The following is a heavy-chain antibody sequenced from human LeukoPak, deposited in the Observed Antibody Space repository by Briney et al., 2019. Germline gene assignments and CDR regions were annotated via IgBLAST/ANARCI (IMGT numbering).Heavy chain of an antibody. CDR2: TRNKANSYTT. J-gene: IGHJ4*02. CDR3: AREVRGSSWRRGLYYFDY. CDR1: GFTFSDHY. D-gene: IGHD6-13*01. Sequence: GGSLRLSCAASGFTFSDHYMDWVRQAPGKGLEWVGRTRNKANSYTTEYAASVKGRFTISRDDSKNSLYLQMNSLKTEDTAVYYCAREVRGSSWRRGLYYFDYWGQGTLVTVSS. V-gene: IGHV3-72*01.